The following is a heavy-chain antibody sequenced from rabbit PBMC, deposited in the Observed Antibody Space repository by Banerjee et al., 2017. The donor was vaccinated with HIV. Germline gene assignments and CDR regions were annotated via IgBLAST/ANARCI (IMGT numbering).Heavy chain of an antibody. CDR1: GFDFSSNS. J-gene: IGHJ4*01. CDR3: ARGGGHAGDGYGL. Sequence: QSLEESGGDLVKPGASLTLTCKASGFDFSSNSMCWVRQAPGKGLEWIACIYTGSSGSNYYASWAKGRFTISKTSSTTVTLQMTSLTAADTATYLCARGGGHAGDGYGLWGPGTLVTVS. D-gene: IGHD6-1*01. V-gene: IGHV1S40*01. CDR2: IYTGSSGSN.